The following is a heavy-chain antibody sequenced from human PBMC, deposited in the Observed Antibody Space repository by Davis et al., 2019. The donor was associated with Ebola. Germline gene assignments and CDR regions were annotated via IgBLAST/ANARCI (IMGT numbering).Heavy chain of an antibody. Sequence: SVKVSCKASGNTISTYTIDWVRQAPGQGLEWMGGIIPLFGTTNYAQKFQGRVTMTRDTSTSTVYMELSSLRFEDTAVYYCARDNEQWLVLTPTYFDYWGQGTLVTVSS. V-gene: IGHV1-69*05. CDR1: GNTISTYT. D-gene: IGHD6-19*01. CDR2: IIPLFGTT. J-gene: IGHJ4*02. CDR3: ARDNEQWLVLTPTYFDY.